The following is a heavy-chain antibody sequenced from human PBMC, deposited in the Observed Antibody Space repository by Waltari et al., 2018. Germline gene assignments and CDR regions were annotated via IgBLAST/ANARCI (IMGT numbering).Heavy chain of an antibody. J-gene: IGHJ4*02. D-gene: IGHD7-27*01. CDR3: ATGGWGFYLDY. V-gene: IGHV3-21*01. Sequence: EVHLVESGGGLVKPGGYLRLSWAAYGFSFSDYSMNWGRQAPGKGLEWVSSISSSSGYTHYADSVKGRFTISRDNAKNSLYLQMNSLRAEDTAVYYCATGGWGFYLDYWGQGTLVTVSS. CDR2: ISSSSGYT. CDR1: GFSFSDYS.